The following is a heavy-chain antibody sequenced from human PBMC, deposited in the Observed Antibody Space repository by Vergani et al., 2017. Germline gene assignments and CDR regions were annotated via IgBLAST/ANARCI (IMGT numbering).Heavy chain of an antibody. V-gene: IGHV3-23*04. CDR3: VKEKIDLGSYFFDS. CDR2: LSASDRRT. CDR1: GFTFIMHA. Sequence: VQLVESGGGVVQPGGSLRLSCAASGFTFIMHAMSWVRQAPGKGLEWVSTLSASDRRTHYADSVKGRFTISRDISKNTVFLQMHSLRAEDTAIYYCVKEKIDLGSYFFDSWGHGILVTVSS. J-gene: IGHJ4*01. D-gene: IGHD2/OR15-2a*01.